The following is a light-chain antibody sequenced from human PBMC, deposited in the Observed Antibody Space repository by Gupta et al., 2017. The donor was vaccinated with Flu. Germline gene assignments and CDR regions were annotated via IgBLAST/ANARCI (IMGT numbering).Light chain of an antibody. CDR3: LHYYSAPLT. J-gene: IGKJ4*01. CDR2: WAS. V-gene: IGKV4-1*01. CDR1: QSLFSSSTNRDY. Sequence: SLGERATINCKSSQSLFSSSTNRDYLAWHQQKAGQPPKLLISWASTRESGVPDRFSGSGSGTDFTLTINSLQAEDVATYYCLHYYSAPLTFGGGTKVEIK.